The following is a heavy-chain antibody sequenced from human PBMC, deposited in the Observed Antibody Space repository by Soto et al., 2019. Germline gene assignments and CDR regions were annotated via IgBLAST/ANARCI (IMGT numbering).Heavy chain of an antibody. D-gene: IGHD4-17*01. Sequence: GESLKISCKGSGYTFTSYWIGWVRQMPGKGLEWMGIIYPGDSNTNYSPSFQGQVTISADKSISTAYLQWSSLKASDTAMYYCARQRDYGNYYYYAMAVWGQGTTVTVSS. CDR3: ARQRDYGNYYYYAMAV. V-gene: IGHV5-51*01. J-gene: IGHJ6*02. CDR2: IYPGDSNT. CDR1: GYTFTSYW.